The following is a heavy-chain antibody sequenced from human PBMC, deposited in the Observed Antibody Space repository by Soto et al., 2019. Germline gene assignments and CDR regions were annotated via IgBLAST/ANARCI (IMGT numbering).Heavy chain of an antibody. CDR2: INPNSGVT. Sequence: ASVKVSCKASGYTFTGYHIHWVRQAPGQGLEWMGWINPNSGVTNYAQKFQGWVAMTRDTSASTAYMELSSLRSEDTAVYYCARDRAYSGYDYWGQGTLVTVSS. CDR3: ARDRAYSGYDY. D-gene: IGHD5-12*01. V-gene: IGHV1-2*04. CDR1: GYTFTGYH. J-gene: IGHJ4*02.